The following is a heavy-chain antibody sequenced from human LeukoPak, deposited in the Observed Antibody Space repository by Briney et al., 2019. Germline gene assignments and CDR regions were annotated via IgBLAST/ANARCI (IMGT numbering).Heavy chain of an antibody. J-gene: IGHJ5*02. CDR3: ARDGWFGDYNWFDP. D-gene: IGHD3-10*01. V-gene: IGHV3-48*01. Sequence: GESLRLSCAAPGFTFSSYSMNWVRQAPGKGLEWVSYISSASNTIYYADSVKGRFTISRDNAKNSLYLQMNSLRAEATAMYYCARDGWFGDYNWFDPWDQGTLVTVSS. CDR1: GFTFSSYS. CDR2: ISSASNTI.